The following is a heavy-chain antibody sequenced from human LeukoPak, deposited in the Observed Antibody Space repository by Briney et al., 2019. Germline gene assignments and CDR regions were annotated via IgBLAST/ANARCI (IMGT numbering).Heavy chain of an antibody. Sequence: ASVKVSCKASGGAFTTYAVSWVRQAPGQGLEWMGSIIPFLGTTSYAQKFQGRVTITADEPTRTAYMELTYVRSDDTAVYYCTIIPNVILFTHYFEYWGQGTLVTVSS. D-gene: IGHD2-21*01. J-gene: IGHJ4*02. CDR3: TIIPNVILFTHYFEY. CDR1: GGAFTTYA. V-gene: IGHV1-69*11. CDR2: IIPFLGTT.